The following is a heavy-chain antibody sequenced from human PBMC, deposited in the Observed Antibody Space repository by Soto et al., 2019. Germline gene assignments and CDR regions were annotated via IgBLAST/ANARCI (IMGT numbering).Heavy chain of an antibody. V-gene: IGHV3-23*01. J-gene: IGHJ6*02. CDR1: GFTFSSYA. Sequence: GGSLRLSCAAPGFTFSSYAMTWVRQAPGTGLEWVSAIHSGGYDTYYADSVRGRFTISRDISKDTLYLQMNTLRAEDTAVYYCARAGTTYPYYHGMDVWGQGTTVTVSS. CDR2: IHSGGYDT. D-gene: IGHD1-1*01. CDR3: ARAGTTYPYYHGMDV.